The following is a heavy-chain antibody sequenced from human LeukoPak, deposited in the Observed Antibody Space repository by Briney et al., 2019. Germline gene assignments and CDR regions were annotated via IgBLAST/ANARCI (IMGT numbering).Heavy chain of an antibody. Sequence: ASVKVSCKASGGTFSSYAISWVRQAPGQGLEWMGWINPNSGGTNYAQKFQGRVTMTRDTSISTAYMELSRLRSDDTAVYYCARDGYNSMFDYWGQGTLVTVSS. CDR1: GGTFSSYA. D-gene: IGHD5-24*01. J-gene: IGHJ4*02. V-gene: IGHV1-2*02. CDR2: INPNSGGT. CDR3: ARDGYNSMFDY.